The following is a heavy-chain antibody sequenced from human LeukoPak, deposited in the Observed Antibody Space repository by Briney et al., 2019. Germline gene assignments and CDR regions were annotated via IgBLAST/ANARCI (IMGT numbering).Heavy chain of an antibody. V-gene: IGHV3-48*01. Sequence: GGSLRLSCAASGFTFSSYSMNRVRQAPGKGLEWVSYISSSGSTIFYADSVKGRFTISRDNAKNSLYLQMNSLRAEDTAVYYCASILGYCSGGSCTNDYWGQGTLVTVSS. CDR2: ISSSGSTI. CDR1: GFTFSSYS. J-gene: IGHJ4*02. CDR3: ASILGYCSGGSCTNDY. D-gene: IGHD2-15*01.